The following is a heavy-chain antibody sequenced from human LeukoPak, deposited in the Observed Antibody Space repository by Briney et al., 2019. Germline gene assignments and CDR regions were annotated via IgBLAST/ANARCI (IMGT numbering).Heavy chain of an antibody. CDR2: MNPNSGNT. J-gene: IGHJ4*02. CDR3: ARAVKRSGYYFDY. D-gene: IGHD3-10*01. Sequence: ASVKVSCKASGYTFTSYDINWVRQATGQGLEWMGWMNPNSGNTGYAQKFQGRVTITRNASISTAYMELSSLRSEDTAVYYCARAVKRSGYYFDYWGQGTLVTVSS. CDR1: GYTFTSYD. V-gene: IGHV1-8*03.